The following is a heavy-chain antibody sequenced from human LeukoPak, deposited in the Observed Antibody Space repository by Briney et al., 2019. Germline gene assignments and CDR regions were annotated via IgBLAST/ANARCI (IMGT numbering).Heavy chain of an antibody. D-gene: IGHD4-17*01. V-gene: IGHV4-34*01. CDR1: GGSFSDYW. CDR3: ARMPPFGYGDYGWFDP. Sequence: PSETLSLTCAVYGGSFSDYWWTWIRQSPGKGLEWIGEVNHSGRTNYNPSLKSRVSISVDTSKNQFSLNLYSVTAADTAVYYCARMPPFGYGDYGWFDPWGQGTLVTVSS. J-gene: IGHJ5*02. CDR2: VNHSGRT.